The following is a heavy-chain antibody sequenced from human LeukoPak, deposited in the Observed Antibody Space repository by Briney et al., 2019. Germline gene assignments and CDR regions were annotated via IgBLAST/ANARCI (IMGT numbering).Heavy chain of an antibody. J-gene: IGHJ4*02. Sequence: ASVKVSCKASGYTFTSYYMHWVRQGPGQGLEWMGWINPNSGTNYAQNFQGRVTMTRDTSISTAYMELSRLISDDTAVYYCAREEQHQRGRHFEYWGQGTLVTVSS. V-gene: IGHV1-2*02. D-gene: IGHD6-13*01. CDR1: GYTFTSYY. CDR3: AREEQHQRGRHFEY. CDR2: INPNSGT.